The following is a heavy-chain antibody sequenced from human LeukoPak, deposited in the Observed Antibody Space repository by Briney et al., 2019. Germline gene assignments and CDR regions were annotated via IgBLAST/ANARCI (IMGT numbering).Heavy chain of an antibody. CDR1: GYTFTGYY. CDR3: ARGKWDDRGYFDY. Sequence: ASVKVSCKASGYTFTGYYMHWVRQAPGPGLEWMGWINPNSGGTNYAQKFQGRVTMTRDTSISTAYMELSRLRSDDTAVYYCARGKWDDRGYFDYWGQGTLVTVSS. J-gene: IGHJ4*02. CDR2: INPNSGGT. D-gene: IGHD1-26*01. V-gene: IGHV1-2*02.